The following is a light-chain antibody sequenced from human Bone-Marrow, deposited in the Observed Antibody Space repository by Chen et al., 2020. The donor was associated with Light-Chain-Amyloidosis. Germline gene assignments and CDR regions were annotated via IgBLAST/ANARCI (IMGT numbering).Light chain of an antibody. CDR3: SSYTSSSTSWV. V-gene: IGLV2-14*01. CDR2: EVS. Sequence: QSALTQPASVSGSPGQSIAISCTGTSSDVGSYNYVSWYQQHPGKAPKLMLYEVSNRPSGFSNRFSGSKSGNAASLTISGLQAEDEADYYCSSYTSSSTSWVFGGGTKLTVL. J-gene: IGLJ3*02. CDR1: SSDVGSYNY.